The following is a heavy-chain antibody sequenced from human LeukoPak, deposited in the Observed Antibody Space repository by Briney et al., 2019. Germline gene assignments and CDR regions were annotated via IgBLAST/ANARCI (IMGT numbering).Heavy chain of an antibody. V-gene: IGHV3-7*01. D-gene: IGHD2-15*01. CDR2: IKQDGSEK. Sequence: PGGSLRLSCAASGFTFSTYSMNWVRQAPGKGLEWVANIKQDGSEKYYVDSVKGRFTISRDNAKNSLYLQMNSLRAEDTAVYYCARWGYCSGGSCFGGFQHWGQGTLVTVSS. CDR3: ARWGYCSGGSCFGGFQH. CDR1: GFTFSTYS. J-gene: IGHJ1*01.